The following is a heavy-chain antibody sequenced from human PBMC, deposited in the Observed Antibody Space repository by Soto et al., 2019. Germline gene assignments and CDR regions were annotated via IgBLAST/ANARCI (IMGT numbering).Heavy chain of an antibody. Sequence: QVQLQESGPGLVKPSETLSLTCTVSGASVNTFSWSWIRQPDGKGLGWIGRIYTSASTNYSPSLRGRLTLSVDTSKNQVSLKLTSVTAADTAIYYCAKDREEGYNFYYGMDVWGQGATVTVSS. CDR3: AKDREEGYNFYYGMDV. V-gene: IGHV4-4*07. J-gene: IGHJ6*02. D-gene: IGHD3-10*01. CDR1: GASVNTFS. CDR2: IYTSAST.